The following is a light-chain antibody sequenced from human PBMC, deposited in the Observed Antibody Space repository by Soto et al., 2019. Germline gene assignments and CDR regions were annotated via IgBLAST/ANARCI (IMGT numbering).Light chain of an antibody. V-gene: IGLV1-40*01. Sequence: QPVLTQPPSVSGAPGQRVTISCSGSSSNIGAGYDVNWYRQLPGTAPKLLIYGNSDRPSGVPDRFSGSKSGTSASLAITGLQAEDEADYFCQSYDRSLRTYVFGTATKLPS. CDR1: SSNIGAGYD. CDR3: QSYDRSLRTYV. CDR2: GNS. J-gene: IGLJ1*01.